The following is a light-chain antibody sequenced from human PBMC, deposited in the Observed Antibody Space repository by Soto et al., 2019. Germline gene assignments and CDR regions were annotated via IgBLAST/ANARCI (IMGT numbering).Light chain of an antibody. CDR1: SSDVGGYKY. J-gene: IGLJ1*01. V-gene: IGLV2-8*01. CDR3: SSYAGSNIYV. Sequence: QSALTQPPSASGSPGQSVTISCTGTSSDVGGYKYVSWYQQHPGKAPKLMIYEVSKRPSGVPDRFSVSKSGNTASLTVSGLQAEDEADYYCSSYAGSNIYVFGTGTKLTVL. CDR2: EVS.